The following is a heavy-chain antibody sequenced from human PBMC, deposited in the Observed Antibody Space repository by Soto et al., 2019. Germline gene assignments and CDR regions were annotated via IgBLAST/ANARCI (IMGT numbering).Heavy chain of an antibody. J-gene: IGHJ4*02. V-gene: IGHV4-39*01. Sequence: QLQLQESGPGLVKPSETLSLTCTVSGGSLSTSSYYWVWIRQPPGRGLEWIGSIYYSGSTYYNPSLKSRVTISVDTSKNQFSLKLSSVTAADTAVYYCASTRLVATSVWYWGQGTLVTVSS. D-gene: IGHD5-12*01. CDR2: IYYSGST. CDR3: ASTRLVATSVWY. CDR1: GGSLSTSSYY.